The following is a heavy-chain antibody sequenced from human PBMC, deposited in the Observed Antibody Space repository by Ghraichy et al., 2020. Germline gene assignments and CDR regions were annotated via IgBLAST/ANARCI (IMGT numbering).Heavy chain of an antibody. V-gene: IGHV3-7*03. CDR3: AREARVARNYHFDF. Sequence: GGSLRLSCAASGFTFSTYWMSWVRQAPGKGLEWVASINQDASKTYFVDSLKGRFTISRDNAKNSLYLQMNNLRAEDTAVYYCAREARVARNYHFDFWGQGTLITVSS. J-gene: IGHJ4*02. D-gene: IGHD1-7*01. CDR2: INQDASKT. CDR1: GFTFSTYW.